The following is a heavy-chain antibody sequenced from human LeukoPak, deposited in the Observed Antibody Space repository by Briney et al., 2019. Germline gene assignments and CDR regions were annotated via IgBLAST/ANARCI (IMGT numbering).Heavy chain of an antibody. CDR1: GFTFSSYS. D-gene: IGHD6-13*01. J-gene: IGHJ4*02. Sequence: GGSLRLSCAASGFTFSSYSMNWVRQAPGKGLEWVSSISSSSSYIYYADSVKGRFTISRDNAKNSLYLQMNSLRAEDTAVYYCARVYGSSWYHVFDYWGQGTLVTVSS. V-gene: IGHV3-21*01. CDR3: ARVYGSSWYHVFDY. CDR2: ISSSSSYI.